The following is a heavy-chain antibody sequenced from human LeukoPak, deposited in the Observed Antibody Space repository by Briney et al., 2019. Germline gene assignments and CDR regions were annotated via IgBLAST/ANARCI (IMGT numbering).Heavy chain of an antibody. D-gene: IGHD4-17*01. CDR1: GYSFTSHG. CDR3: ARGDYGRADP. Sequence: ASVKVSCKASGYSFTSHGISWVRQAPGQGLEWMGLINPSTGVTKFAQRFRGRVTMSRDTSISTAYMELNRLTSDDTAVYYCARGDYGRADPWGQGSLVTVSS. V-gene: IGHV1-2*02. J-gene: IGHJ5*02. CDR2: INPSTGVT.